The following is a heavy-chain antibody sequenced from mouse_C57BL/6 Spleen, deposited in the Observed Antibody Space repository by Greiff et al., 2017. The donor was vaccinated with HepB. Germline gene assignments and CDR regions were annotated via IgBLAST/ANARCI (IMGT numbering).Heavy chain of an antibody. J-gene: IGHJ2*01. CDR1: GYTFTDYE. D-gene: IGHD2-1*01. CDR2: IDPETGGT. Sequence: QVQLKQSGAELVRPGASVTLSCKASGYTFTDYEMHWVKQTPVHGLEWIGAIDPETGGTAYNQKFKGKSILTADKSSSTAYMEIRSLTSEDSAVYYCTSRDYGSYFDDWGQGTTLTVSS. V-gene: IGHV1-15*01. CDR3: TSRDYGSYFDD.